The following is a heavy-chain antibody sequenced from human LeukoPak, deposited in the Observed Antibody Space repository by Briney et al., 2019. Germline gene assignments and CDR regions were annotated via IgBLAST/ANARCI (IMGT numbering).Heavy chain of an antibody. CDR2: INPPHGST. V-gene: IGHV1-46*01. D-gene: IGHD3-16*01. CDR1: GFTFTNYF. CDR3: ARDLMIAFGGVIPDRDAFDI. Sequence: ASVKVSCKASGFTFTNYFVTWVSQAPAQGFEGLGIINPPHGSTSYAQKFQGRVSMTRDTYTSTVYMELGSLRSEDTAVYYCARDLMIAFGGVIPDRDAFDIWGQGTMVTVSS. J-gene: IGHJ3*02.